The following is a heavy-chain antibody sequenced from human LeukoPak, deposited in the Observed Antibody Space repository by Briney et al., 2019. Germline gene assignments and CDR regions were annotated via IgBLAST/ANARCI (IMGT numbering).Heavy chain of an antibody. CDR3: ARGDSSSWYEALGY. CDR1: GGSISSYY. J-gene: IGHJ4*02. V-gene: IGHV4-34*01. Sequence: PSETLSLTCTVSGGSISSYYWSWIRQPPGKGLEWIGEINHSGSTNYNPSLKSRVTISVDTSKNQFSLKLSSVTAADTAVYYCARGDSSSWYEALGYWGQGTLVTVSS. CDR2: INHSGST. D-gene: IGHD6-13*01.